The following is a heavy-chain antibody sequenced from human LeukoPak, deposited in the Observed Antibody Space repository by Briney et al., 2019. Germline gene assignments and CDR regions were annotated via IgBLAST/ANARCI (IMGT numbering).Heavy chain of an antibody. J-gene: IGHJ4*02. D-gene: IGHD2-8*01. Sequence: GGSLRLSCAASGFTFSTYWMGWVRQAPGKGLKWVANIKQDGSEKYYVDSVKGRFTISRDNAKNSLFLQMNSLRAEDTAVYYCVRNGPFDYWGQGTLVTVSS. CDR2: IKQDGSEK. CDR3: VRNGPFDY. V-gene: IGHV3-7*01. CDR1: GFTFSTYW.